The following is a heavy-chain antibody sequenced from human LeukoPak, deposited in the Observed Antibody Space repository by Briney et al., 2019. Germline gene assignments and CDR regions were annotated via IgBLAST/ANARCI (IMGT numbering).Heavy chain of an antibody. Sequence: ASVKVSFTASGYTFTSYGISWVRQAPGQGLEWMGWISAYNGNTNYAQKLQGRVTMTTDTSTSTAYMELRSLRSDDTAVYYCARNDYGDLEYWGQGTLVAVSS. CDR3: ARNDYGDLEY. D-gene: IGHD4-17*01. CDR2: ISAYNGNT. V-gene: IGHV1-18*01. J-gene: IGHJ4*02. CDR1: GYTFTSYG.